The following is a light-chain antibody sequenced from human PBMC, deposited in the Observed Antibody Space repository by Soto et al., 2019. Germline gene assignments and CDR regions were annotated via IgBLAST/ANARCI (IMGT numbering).Light chain of an antibody. CDR2: NNN. Sequence: QSVLTQPPSASGTPGQRVTISCSGSSSNVGINSVNWYQQVPGTTPRLLIFNNNQRPSGIRDRFSGYKSGTSASLAISGLQSEDEADYYCAAWDDSLNPSYVFGTGTKLTVL. J-gene: IGLJ1*01. CDR1: SSNVGINS. CDR3: AAWDDSLNPSYV. V-gene: IGLV1-44*01.